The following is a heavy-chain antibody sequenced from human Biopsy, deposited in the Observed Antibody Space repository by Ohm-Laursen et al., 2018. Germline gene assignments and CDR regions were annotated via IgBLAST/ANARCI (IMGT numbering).Heavy chain of an antibody. CDR2: IYDRGSTA. CDR1: GDSVSSGSFY. D-gene: IGHD6-19*01. J-gene: IGHJ4*02. V-gene: IGHV4-61*01. CDR3: ARGMRSSGWPYFDS. Sequence: GTLSLTRTVSGDSVSSGSFYWTWIRQPPGQGLEYIGYIYDRGSTANYNPSLESRVTMSVDMPKNQFSLKLSSVTAADTAIYYCARGMRSSGWPYFDSWGQGTLVTVSS.